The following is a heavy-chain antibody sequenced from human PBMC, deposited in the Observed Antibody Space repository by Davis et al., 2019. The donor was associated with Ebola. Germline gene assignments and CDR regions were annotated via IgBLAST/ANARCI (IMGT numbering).Heavy chain of an antibody. J-gene: IGHJ6*02. Sequence: SQTLSLTCAVSVDSVPSNSATWTSLRQSPPRGLEWLGRTYYRSNRYNDYVESVKGRISINPDTSKNQFSLQLNFLTPDDTAVYFCTRDLSYGMDVWGQGTTVTVSS. CDR3: TRDLSYGMDV. V-gene: IGHV6-1*01. CDR1: VDSVPSNSAT. CDR2: TYYRSNRYN.